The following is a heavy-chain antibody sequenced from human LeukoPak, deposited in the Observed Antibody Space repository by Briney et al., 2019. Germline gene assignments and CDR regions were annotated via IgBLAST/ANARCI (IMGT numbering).Heavy chain of an antibody. J-gene: IGHJ4*02. Sequence: GGSLRLSCAASGFTFSSYGMHWVRQAPGKGLEWVAVIWYDGSNKYYADSVKGRFTISRDNSKNTLYLQMNSLRAEDTAVYYCARAKEGYCSSTSCYGLDYWGQGTLVTVSS. CDR1: GFTFSSYG. D-gene: IGHD2-2*01. CDR3: ARAKEGYCSSTSCYGLDY. CDR2: IWYDGSNK. V-gene: IGHV3-33*01.